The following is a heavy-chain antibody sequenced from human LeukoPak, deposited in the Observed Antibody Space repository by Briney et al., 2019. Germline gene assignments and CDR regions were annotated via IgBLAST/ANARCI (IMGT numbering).Heavy chain of an antibody. D-gene: IGHD3-10*01. CDR2: ISYDGSNK. CDR1: GFTFSSYG. CDR3: AKDTYYGSGSYPTGD. V-gene: IGHV3-30*18. J-gene: IGHJ4*02. Sequence: GRSLRLSCAASGFTFSSYGMHWVRQAPGKGLEWVAVISYDGSNKYYADSVKGRFTISRDNSKNTLYLQMNSLRAEDTAVYYCAKDTYYGSGSYPTGDWGQGTLVIVSS.